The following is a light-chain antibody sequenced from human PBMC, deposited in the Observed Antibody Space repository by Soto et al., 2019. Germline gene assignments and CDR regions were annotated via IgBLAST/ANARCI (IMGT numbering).Light chain of an antibody. J-gene: IGKJ2*01. CDR2: GAS. V-gene: IGKV3-20*01. Sequence: EIVLTQSPGTLSLSPGERATLSCRASQSVSSSYLAWYQQKPGQAPRLLIYGASSRATGIPDRFSGSGSGTDFTLTISRLETEDLAVYYCQQYCSSPLYTFGQGTKLEIK. CDR3: QQYCSSPLYT. CDR1: QSVSSSY.